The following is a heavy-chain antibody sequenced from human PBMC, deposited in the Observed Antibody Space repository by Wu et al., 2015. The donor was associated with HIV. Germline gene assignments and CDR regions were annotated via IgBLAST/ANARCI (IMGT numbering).Heavy chain of an antibody. CDR2: IIPVFGTA. Sequence: QVQLVQSGAEVKKPGSSVKVSCKASGGTFSSNGITWVRQAPGQGLEWMGRIIPVFGTANYAQKFQGRVTITADESTSIAYMELNNLRSDDTAVYYCARDSPGSGSYYKTPQIDYWGQGTLVTVSS. CDR1: GGTFSSNG. D-gene: IGHD3-10*01. CDR3: ARDSPGSGSYYKTPQIDY. V-gene: IGHV1-69*13. J-gene: IGHJ4*02.